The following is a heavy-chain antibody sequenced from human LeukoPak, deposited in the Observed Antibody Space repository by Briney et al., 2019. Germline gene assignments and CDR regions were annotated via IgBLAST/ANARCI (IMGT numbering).Heavy chain of an antibody. D-gene: IGHD1-26*01. V-gene: IGHV3-33*03. Sequence: GGSLRLSCAASGFTFSSYGMHWVRQAPGKGLEWVAAIWYDGSNKYYADSVKGRFTISRYNSKNTLYLQMNSLRAEGTAVYYCAKGSLVGATTPFDYWGQGTLVSVSS. CDR2: IWYDGSNK. CDR3: AKGSLVGATTPFDY. CDR1: GFTFSSYG. J-gene: IGHJ4*02.